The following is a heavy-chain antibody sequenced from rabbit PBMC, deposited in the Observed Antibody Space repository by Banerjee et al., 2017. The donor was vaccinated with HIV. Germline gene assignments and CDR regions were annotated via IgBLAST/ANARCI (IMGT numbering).Heavy chain of an antibody. J-gene: IGHJ4*01. D-gene: IGHD4-1*01. CDR2: INAADDSKI. V-gene: IGHV1S40*01. CDR3: ARDLAGVVGWNFGL. Sequence: QSLEESGGDLVKPGGSLTLTCTASGFSFNDNYWICWVRQAPVTGLEWIACINAADDSKICYASWAKGRFTISKTSSTTVTLQMTSLTAADTATYFCARDLAGVVGWNFGLWGPGTLVTVS. CDR1: GFSFNDNYW.